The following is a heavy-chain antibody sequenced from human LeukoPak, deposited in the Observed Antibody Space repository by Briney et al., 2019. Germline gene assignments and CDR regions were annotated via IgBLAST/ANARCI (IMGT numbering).Heavy chain of an antibody. Sequence: ASVKVSCKASGYTFTGYYMHWVRQAPGQGLEWMGWISPNSGGTNYAQKFQGRVTMTRDTSISTAYMELSRLRSDDTAVYYCARVDFWSGYYHNWFDPWGQGTLVTVSS. CDR3: ARVDFWSGYYHNWFDP. CDR1: GYTFTGYY. V-gene: IGHV1-2*02. J-gene: IGHJ5*02. CDR2: ISPNSGGT. D-gene: IGHD3-3*01.